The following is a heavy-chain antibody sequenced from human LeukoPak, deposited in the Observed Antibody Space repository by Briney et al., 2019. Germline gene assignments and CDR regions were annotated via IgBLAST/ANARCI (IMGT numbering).Heavy chain of an antibody. J-gene: IGHJ4*02. CDR3: IRDLFDDYSLDY. CDR2: INSDSSLM. CDR1: GFTFSSYS. V-gene: IGHV3-21*01. Sequence: GGSLRLSCAASGFTFSSYSTNWVRQAPGKGLEWVSSINSDSSLMYYAESVKGRFTISRDNARNSLYLQMSSLRVEDTAVYYCIRDLFDDYSLDYWGQGALVTVSS. D-gene: IGHD3-16*01.